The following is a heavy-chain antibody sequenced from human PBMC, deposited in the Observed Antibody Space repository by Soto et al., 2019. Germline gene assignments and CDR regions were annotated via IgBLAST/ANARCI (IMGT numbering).Heavy chain of an antibody. CDR3: AQVGKHSNGRWAAFES. J-gene: IGHJ3*02. CDR1: GFTFTDYA. V-gene: IGHV3-23*01. CDR2: ISGSGANT. Sequence: EVQVLESGGGLVQPGGSLRLSCAASGFTFTDYAMNWVRQAPGKGLEWVSTISGSGANTYYADSVRGRFTISRDNSKNTLSLQMSSLRAEDTAVYYCAQVGKHSNGRWAAFESWGQGTVVTVS. D-gene: IGHD6-19*01.